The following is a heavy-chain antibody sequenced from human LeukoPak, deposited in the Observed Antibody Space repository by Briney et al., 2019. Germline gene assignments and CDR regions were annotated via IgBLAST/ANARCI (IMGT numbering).Heavy chain of an antibody. CDR1: GFTFSDYS. CDR3: ARDPTIGVPAAMLD. V-gene: IGHV3-48*01. D-gene: IGHD2-2*01. Sequence: GGSLRLSCAASGFTFSDYSMNWVRQAPGKGLEWISYIGIDSGNTNYADSVKGRFTISGDKAKNSLYLQMNSLRAEDTAVYYCARDPTIGVPAAMLDWGQGTLVTVSS. J-gene: IGHJ4*02. CDR2: IGIDSGNT.